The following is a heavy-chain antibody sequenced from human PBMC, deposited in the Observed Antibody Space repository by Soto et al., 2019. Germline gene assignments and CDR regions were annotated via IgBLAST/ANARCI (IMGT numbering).Heavy chain of an antibody. V-gene: IGHV1-69*02. CDR2: IIPILGIA. J-gene: IGHJ4*02. CDR1: GGTFSSYT. D-gene: IGHD3-22*01. CDR3: ARSRDESSGYSY. Sequence: QVQLVQSGAEVKKPGSSVKVSCKASGGTFSSYTISWVRQAPGQGLEWMGRIIPILGIANYAKKCQGRVTITADKYTSTAYMELSSLRSEDTAVYYCARSRDESSGYSYWGQGTLVTVS.